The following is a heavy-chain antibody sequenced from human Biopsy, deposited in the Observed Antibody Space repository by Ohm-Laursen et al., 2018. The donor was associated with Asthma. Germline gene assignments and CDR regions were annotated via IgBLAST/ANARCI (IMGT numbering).Heavy chain of an antibody. V-gene: IGHV4-30-2*06. Sequence: SQTLSLTWTVSGDSIDSGDYSWTWIRQSPGVGLEWIGYIYRNGDTYYNPTLKNRVTISIDRSKNQFSLMLRSVTAADTAVYYCARGWNCGGDCYSLDSWGQGTLVTVSS. CDR1: GDSIDSGDYS. CDR2: IYRNGDT. J-gene: IGHJ4*02. CDR3: ARGWNCGGDCYSLDS. D-gene: IGHD2-21*02.